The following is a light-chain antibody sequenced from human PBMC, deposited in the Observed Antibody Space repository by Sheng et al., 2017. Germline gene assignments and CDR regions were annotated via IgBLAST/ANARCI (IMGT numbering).Light chain of an antibody. CDR2: ATS. V-gene: IGKV1-39*01. J-gene: IGKJ1*01. Sequence: DIQMTQSPSSLSASVGDRVTITCRASQSIRSYLNWYLQKPGKAPKVLIYATSNLESGVPSRFSGNGSGTDFTLSISSLRPEDFGSYYCQQSRYTPRTFGQGTEGGN. CDR3: QQSRYTPRT. CDR1: QSIRSY.